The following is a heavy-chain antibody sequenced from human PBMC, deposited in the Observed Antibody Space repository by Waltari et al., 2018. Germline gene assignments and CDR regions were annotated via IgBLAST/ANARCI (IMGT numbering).Heavy chain of an antibody. CDR1: GFTFTNYN. CDR3: ASLNWYFDL. CDR2: ISTSSSTI. V-gene: IGHV3-48*01. J-gene: IGHJ2*01. Sequence: EVQLVESGGGLVQPGGSLRRSCAASGFTFTNYNMNWVRQAPGKGVEWVSHISTSSSTIYYADSVKGRFTISRDNAKNSLYMQMNSLRAVDTAVYYCASLNWYFDLWGRGTLVTVSS.